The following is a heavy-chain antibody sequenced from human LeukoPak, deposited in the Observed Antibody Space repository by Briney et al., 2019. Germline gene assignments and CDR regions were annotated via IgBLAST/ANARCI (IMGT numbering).Heavy chain of an antibody. Sequence: ASVKASCKASGYTFTGYYMHWVRQAPGQGLEWMGWINPNSGGTNYAQKFQGRVTMTRDTSISTAYMELSRLRSDDTAVYYCARDCGGDCYFDYWGQRTLVTVSS. V-gene: IGHV1-2*02. J-gene: IGHJ4*02. CDR2: INPNSGGT. CDR3: ARDCGGDCYFDY. D-gene: IGHD2-21*02. CDR1: GYTFTGYY.